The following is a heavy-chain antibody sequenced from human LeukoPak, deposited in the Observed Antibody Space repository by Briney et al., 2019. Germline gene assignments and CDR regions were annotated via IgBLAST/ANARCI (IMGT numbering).Heavy chain of an antibody. D-gene: IGHD2-2*02. J-gene: IGHJ6*04. CDR3: ARGTKVVVPAAISDV. Sequence: GGSLRLSCAASGFTFSSYSMNWVRQAPGKGLEWVSYISSSSSTIYYADSVKGRFTISRDNAKNSLYLQMNSLRAEDTAVYYCARGTKVVVPAAISDVWGKGTTVTVSS. CDR1: GFTFSSYS. V-gene: IGHV3-48*01. CDR2: ISSSSSTI.